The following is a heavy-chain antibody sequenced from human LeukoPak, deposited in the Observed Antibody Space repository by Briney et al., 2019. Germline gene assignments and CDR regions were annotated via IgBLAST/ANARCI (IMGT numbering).Heavy chain of an antibody. CDR3: AREGAVEAAALYYYYGMDV. CDR2: ISAYNGNT. CDR1: GYTFTSYG. D-gene: IGHD6-13*01. V-gene: IGHV1-18*01. Sequence: ASVKVSCKASGYTFTSYGISWVRQAPGQGLEWMGWISAYNGNTNYAQKLQGRVTMTTDTSTSTAYMELRSLGSDATAVHYCAREGAVEAAALYYYYGMDVWGQGTTVTVSS. J-gene: IGHJ6*02.